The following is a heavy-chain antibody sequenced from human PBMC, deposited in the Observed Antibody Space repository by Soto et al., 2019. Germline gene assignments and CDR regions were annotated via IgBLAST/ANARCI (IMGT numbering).Heavy chain of an antibody. CDR1: GGSVNIGTYY. J-gene: IGHJ5*02. V-gene: IGHV4-61*01. CDR3: ARVEAPESSSWPPCAP. Sequence: PSETLSLTCTVPGGSVNIGTYYWSWIRQPPGKGLEWIGFIHYSGSTNYNPSLKSRVTMSVDKSKNQFSLKLTSVTAADTAVYYCARVEAPESSSWPPCAPWAKETLVPSPQ. D-gene: IGHD6-13*01. CDR2: IHYSGST.